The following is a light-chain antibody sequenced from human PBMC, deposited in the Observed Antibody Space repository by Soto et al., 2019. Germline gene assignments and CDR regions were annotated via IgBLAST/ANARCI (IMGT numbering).Light chain of an antibody. J-gene: IGLJ1*01. V-gene: IGLV2-8*01. Sequence: QSALTQPPSASGSPGQSVTISCTGTSTDVGGYDYVSWYQQHPGKVPKLMIYEVNKRPSGVPERFYGSKSGNTASLTVSGLEPEDEADYYCTSYAGGNNVFGTGTKLTVL. CDR2: EVN. CDR1: STDVGGYDY. CDR3: TSYAGGNNV.